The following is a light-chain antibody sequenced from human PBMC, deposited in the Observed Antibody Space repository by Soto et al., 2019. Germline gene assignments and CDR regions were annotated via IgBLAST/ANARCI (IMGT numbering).Light chain of an antibody. CDR3: CSYTSTNSRV. Sequence: QSALTQPASMSGSPGQSITISCTGTSNDVGGYNYVSWCQQHPGKAPKLMIFEVSNRPSGVSNRFSGSKSGNTASLTISGLQAEDEAYYYCCSYTSTNSRVFGGGTNPTVL. J-gene: IGLJ3*02. CDR2: EVS. CDR1: SNDVGGYNY. V-gene: IGLV2-14*01.